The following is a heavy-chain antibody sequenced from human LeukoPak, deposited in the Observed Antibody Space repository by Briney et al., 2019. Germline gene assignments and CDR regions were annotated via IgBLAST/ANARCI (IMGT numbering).Heavy chain of an antibody. Sequence: GGSLRLSCAASGFTFSSYGMHWVRQAPGKGLEWVAVIWYDGSNKYYADSVKGRFTISRDNSKNTLDLQMNSLRAEDTAVYYCARGGVVGATKNYDCWGQGALVTVSS. CDR3: ARGGVVGATKNYDC. J-gene: IGHJ4*02. CDR2: IWYDGSNK. V-gene: IGHV3-33*01. D-gene: IGHD1-26*01. CDR1: GFTFSSYG.